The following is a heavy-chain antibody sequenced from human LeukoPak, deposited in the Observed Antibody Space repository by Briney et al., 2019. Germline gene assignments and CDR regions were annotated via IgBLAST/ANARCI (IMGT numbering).Heavy chain of an antibody. CDR1: GGSITNYY. V-gene: IGHV4-59*08. Sequence: SETLSLTCTVSGGSITNYYWTWIRQPPGKGLEWIGHISDSGSANYNPSVKSRVTISGDTSKNQFSLRLSSVTAADTAVYYCARHRAYSSSSPFDYWGQGTLVTVSS. CDR2: ISDSGSA. J-gene: IGHJ4*02. CDR3: ARHRAYSSSSPFDY. D-gene: IGHD6-6*01.